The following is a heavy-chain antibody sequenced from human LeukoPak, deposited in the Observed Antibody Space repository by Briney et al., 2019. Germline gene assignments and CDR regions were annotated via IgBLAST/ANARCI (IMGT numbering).Heavy chain of an antibody. CDR3: ARVASYAFDI. CDR2: INQDGSEK. V-gene: IGHV3-7*01. D-gene: IGHD6-6*01. J-gene: IGHJ3*02. CDR1: GFTFSDYW. Sequence: AGSLRLSCTVSGFTFSDYWMSWVRQAPGKGLEWVANINQDGSEKYYVDSVMGRFTVSRDNDKNSLYLQVNSLRAEDRAVYYCARVASYAFDIWGQGTMVTVSS.